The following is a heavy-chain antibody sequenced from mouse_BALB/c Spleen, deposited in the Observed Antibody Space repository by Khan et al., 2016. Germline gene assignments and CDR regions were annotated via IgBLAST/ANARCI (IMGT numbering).Heavy chain of an antibody. CDR1: GYTFTNYG. D-gene: IGHD1-1*01. CDR3: ARPDYGSSRGFAY. CDR2: ITTYTGEP. V-gene: IGHV9-3-1*01. J-gene: IGHJ3*01. Sequence: QIQLVQSGPELKKPGETVRISCKASGYTFTNYGMNWVKQAPGKGLKWMGWITTYTGEPTYADDFKGRFAFSLETSASTAYLQINNLKTEDTATYCCARPDYGSSRGFAYWGQGTLVTVSA.